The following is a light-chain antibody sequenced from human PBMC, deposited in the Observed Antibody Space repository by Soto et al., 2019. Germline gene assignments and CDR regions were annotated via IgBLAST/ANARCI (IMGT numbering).Light chain of an antibody. CDR1: QDIGSA. CDR2: DAS. J-gene: IGKJ4*01. V-gene: IGKV1-13*02. Sequence: IQLTQSPSSLSASVGDRVTITCRAGQDIGSALAWYQQRPGKAPKLLLYDASKLEAGVPSRFGGSGSGTDFTLTITSLRPEDFATYYCQQFNGFPLTFGGGTKVQIK. CDR3: QQFNGFPLT.